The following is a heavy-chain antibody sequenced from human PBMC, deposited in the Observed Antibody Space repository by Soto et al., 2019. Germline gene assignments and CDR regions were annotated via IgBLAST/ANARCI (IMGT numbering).Heavy chain of an antibody. V-gene: IGHV1-58*01. J-gene: IGHJ4*02. Sequence: SVKVACEASGFTFTSSAFQWVRQTLGQRLEWIGWIAVGSGYTNYAQRFLDRVTLTRDMSTATTYMELSRLTSEDTAIYFCAADATAWQQMVPSDYWGRGCLGTVSS. D-gene: IGHD2-8*01. CDR3: AADATAWQQMVPSDY. CDR1: GFTFTSSA. CDR2: IAVGSGYT.